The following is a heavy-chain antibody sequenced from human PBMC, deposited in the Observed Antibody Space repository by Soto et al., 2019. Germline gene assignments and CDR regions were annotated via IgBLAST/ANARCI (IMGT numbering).Heavy chain of an antibody. J-gene: IGHJ6*02. CDR2: IIPLFGTT. D-gene: IGHD3-10*01. V-gene: IGHV1-69*01. Sequence: QVQVVQSGVEVRRPGSSVKVSCKASGDTFKNCVISWVRQAPGQGLEWMGGIIPLFGTTDFAQRFQGRHTITTDESTTTDYMELSRLRSGDTATYYCAAELGFGKLSVVWGQLITVIVSS. CDR1: GDTFKNCV. CDR3: AAELGFGKLSVV.